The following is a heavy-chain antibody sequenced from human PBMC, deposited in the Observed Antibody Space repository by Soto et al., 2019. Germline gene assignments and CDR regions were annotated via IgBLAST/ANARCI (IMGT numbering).Heavy chain of an antibody. J-gene: IGHJ3*02. D-gene: IGHD3-10*01. V-gene: IGHV1-18*01. CDR3: ARALLRFEWLFSDAFDI. Sequence: ASVKVSCKASGYTFTSYGISWVRQAPGQGLEWMGWISAYNGNTNYAQKLQGRVTMTTDTSTSTAYMELRSLRSDDTAVYYCARALLRFEWLFSDAFDIWGQGTMVTV. CDR2: ISAYNGNT. CDR1: GYTFTSYG.